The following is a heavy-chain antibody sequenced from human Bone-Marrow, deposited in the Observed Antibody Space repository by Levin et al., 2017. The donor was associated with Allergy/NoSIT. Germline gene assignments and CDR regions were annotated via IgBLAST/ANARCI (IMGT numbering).Heavy chain of an antibody. V-gene: IGHV3-23*01. Sequence: GESLKISCAASGFTFSSYAMSWVRQAPGKGLEWVSAISGSGCSTYYADSVKGRFTISRDNSKNTLYLQMNSLRAEDTAVYYCAKDGITIFGVVIDYYYYYYMDVWGKGTTVTVSS. CDR1: GFTFSSYA. CDR2: ISGSGCST. J-gene: IGHJ6*03. CDR3: AKDGITIFGVVIDYYYYYYMDV. D-gene: IGHD3-3*01.